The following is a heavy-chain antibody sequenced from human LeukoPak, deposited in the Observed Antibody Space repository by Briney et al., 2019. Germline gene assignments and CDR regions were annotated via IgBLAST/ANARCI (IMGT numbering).Heavy chain of an antibody. J-gene: IGHJ3*02. Sequence: PSGTLSLTCTVSGGSISSYYWSWIRQPPGKGLEWIGYIYYSGSTNYNPSLKSRVTISVDTSKNQFSLKLSSVTAADTAVYYCASDSSGYYHAAFDIWGQGTMVTVSS. D-gene: IGHD3-22*01. CDR1: GGSISSYY. CDR2: IYYSGST. V-gene: IGHV4-59*01. CDR3: ASDSSGYYHAAFDI.